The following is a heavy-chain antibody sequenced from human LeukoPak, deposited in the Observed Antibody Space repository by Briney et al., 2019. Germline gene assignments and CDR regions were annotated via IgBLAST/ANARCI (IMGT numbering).Heavy chain of an antibody. Sequence: ASVKVSCKASGYTFTGYYIHWVRQAPRQGLEWMGWINPNIAGTNYAQKFQGRVTMTRDTSISTAYMELSRLRSDDTAVYYCASGDCSSTSCYIYHDTNYYYGMDVWGQGTTVTVSS. CDR2: INPNIAGT. CDR3: ASGDCSSTSCYIYHDTNYYYGMDV. J-gene: IGHJ6*02. V-gene: IGHV1-2*02. CDR1: GYTFTGYY. D-gene: IGHD2-2*02.